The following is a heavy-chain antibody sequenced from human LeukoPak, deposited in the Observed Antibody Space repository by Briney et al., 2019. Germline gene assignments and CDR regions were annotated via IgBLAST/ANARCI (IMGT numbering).Heavy chain of an antibody. Sequence: GGSLRLSCAASGFTVSSNYMSWVRQAPGKGLEWVSRINADGTYKSYAGSVEGRFIISRDNAKNTLYLQMNSLRVEDTAVYYCARDAVYGANLDAFDIWGQGAKVTVSS. CDR3: ARDAVYGANLDAFDI. CDR1: GFTVSSNY. CDR2: INADGTYK. V-gene: IGHV3-74*01. D-gene: IGHD4/OR15-4a*01. J-gene: IGHJ3*02.